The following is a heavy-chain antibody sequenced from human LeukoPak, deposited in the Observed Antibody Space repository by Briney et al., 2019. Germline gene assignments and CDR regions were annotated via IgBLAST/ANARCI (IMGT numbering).Heavy chain of an antibody. V-gene: IGHV5-51*01. D-gene: IGHD3-22*01. CDR1: GYRFTSYW. Sequence: GESLKVSCKGSGYRFTSYWIGWVRQMPGKGLEWMGIIYPGDSDTRYSPSFQGQVTISADKSISTAYLQWSSLKASDTAMYYCARSTYYYDSSGYYYVYWGQGTLVTVSS. CDR3: ARSTYYYDSSGYYYVY. J-gene: IGHJ4*02. CDR2: IYPGDSDT.